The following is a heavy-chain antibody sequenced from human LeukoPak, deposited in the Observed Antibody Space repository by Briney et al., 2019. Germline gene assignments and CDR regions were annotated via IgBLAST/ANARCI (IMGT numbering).Heavy chain of an antibody. D-gene: IGHD6-19*01. J-gene: IGHJ4*02. CDR1: GGYISSSSTYY. CDR2: IYYSGST. V-gene: IGHV4-39*01. Sequence: SETLSLTCTVSGGYISSSSTYYWGWIRQPPGKGLEWIGSIYYSGSTYYNPSLKSRVTISVDTSKNQFSLKVTSVSAADTAVYYCARSLKISSAWFHNFDYWGQGTLVTVSS. CDR3: ARSLKISSAWFHNFDY.